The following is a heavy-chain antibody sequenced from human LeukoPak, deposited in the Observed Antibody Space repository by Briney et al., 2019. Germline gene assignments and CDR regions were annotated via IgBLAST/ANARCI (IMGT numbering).Heavy chain of an antibody. CDR3: ARGRVRDTGYSSSWTIDY. J-gene: IGHJ4*02. D-gene: IGHD6-13*01. Sequence: SSETLSLTCTVSGGSISSGGCYWSWIRQHPGKGLEWIGYIYYSGSTYYNPSLKSRVTISVDTSKNQFSLKLSSVTAADTAVYYCARGRVRDTGYSSSWTIDYWGQGTLVTVSS. CDR1: GGSISSGGCY. V-gene: IGHV4-31*03. CDR2: IYYSGST.